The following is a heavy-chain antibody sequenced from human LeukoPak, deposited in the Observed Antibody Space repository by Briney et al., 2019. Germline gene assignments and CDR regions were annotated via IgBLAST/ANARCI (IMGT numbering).Heavy chain of an antibody. J-gene: IGHJ4*02. CDR2: IDPSESYT. CDR1: ANSFTNYW. V-gene: IGHV5-10-1*01. CDR3: ARSYPPYETSGYSGH. D-gene: IGHD3-22*01. Sequence: GESLRISCQGPANSFTNYWISWVRQVPGKGLEWMGRIDPSESYTNYSPSFQGHVTISADKSVTTAYLQWSSLKASDTAMYFCARSYPPYETSGYSGHWGQGTLVTVSS.